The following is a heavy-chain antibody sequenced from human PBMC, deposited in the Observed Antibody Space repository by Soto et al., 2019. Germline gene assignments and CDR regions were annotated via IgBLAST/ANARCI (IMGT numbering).Heavy chain of an antibody. D-gene: IGHD3-22*01. V-gene: IGHV1-18*01. Sequence: ASVKVSCKASGYTFSSYFISWVRQAPGQGLEWMGWISAYNGNTNYAQNLQGRVTMTTDTSTSTAYMELRSLRSDDTAVYYCAREDYYDSSGRGFDIWGQGTMVTVSS. CDR3: AREDYYDSSGRGFDI. CDR1: GYTFSSYF. CDR2: ISAYNGNT. J-gene: IGHJ3*02.